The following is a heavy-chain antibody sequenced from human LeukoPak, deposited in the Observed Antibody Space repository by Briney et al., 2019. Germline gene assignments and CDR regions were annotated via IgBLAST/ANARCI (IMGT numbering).Heavy chain of an antibody. CDR2: IHYSGST. Sequence: SETLSLTCAVSGGSISSPSYHGAWIRQPPGKGLEWIANIHYSGSTPSHPSPKSRVTISVDTSKTQFSLKLSSVTAADTAVYYCASHDDSVGYALDYWGQGSLVTVAS. J-gene: IGHJ4*02. CDR3: ASHDDSVGYALDY. D-gene: IGHD3-22*01. V-gene: IGHV4-39*01. CDR1: GGSISSPSYH.